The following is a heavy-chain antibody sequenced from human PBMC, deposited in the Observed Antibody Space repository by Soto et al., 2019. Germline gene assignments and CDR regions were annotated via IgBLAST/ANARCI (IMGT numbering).Heavy chain of an antibody. J-gene: IGHJ4*02. D-gene: IGHD2-15*01. V-gene: IGHV1-69*05. CDR1: GGTFSSYA. Sequence: QVQLVQSGAEVKKPGSSVKVSCKASGGTFSSYAISWVRQAPGQGLEWMGGIIPIFGTANYAQKFQGRVTITXXEXTXRAYMELRSLRSEDTAVYYCARASCSGGSCYPLFDYWGQGTLVTVSS. CDR3: ARASCSGGSCYPLFDY. CDR2: IIPIFGTA.